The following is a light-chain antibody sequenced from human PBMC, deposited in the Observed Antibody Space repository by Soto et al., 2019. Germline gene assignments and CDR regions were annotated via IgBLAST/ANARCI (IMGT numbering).Light chain of an antibody. Sequence: IQMTQSPSSLSASVGDRVIITCRASQSISAYLNWYQQKPGTAPKVLIYTESTLQSGVPSRFSASGSGTDFSLTISSLQPEDFATYYCQQSHSSPPTFGQGTKVDIK. V-gene: IGKV1-39*01. CDR3: QQSHSSPPT. CDR1: QSISAY. J-gene: IGKJ1*01. CDR2: TES.